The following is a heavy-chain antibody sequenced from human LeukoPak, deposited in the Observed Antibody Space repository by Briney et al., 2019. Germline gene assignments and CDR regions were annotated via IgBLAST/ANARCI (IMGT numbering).Heavy chain of an antibody. Sequence: ASVKVSCKTSGYTFNAYYMHWVRQAPGQGLECMGWINTNTGNPTYAQGFTGRFVFSLDTSFRTAYLQISSLKAEDTAVYYCARAAHDSGGYLRYYFDYWGQGTLVAVSS. V-gene: IGHV7-4-1*02. CDR1: GYTFNAYY. CDR3: ARAAHDSGGYLRYYFDY. J-gene: IGHJ4*02. CDR2: INTNTGNP. D-gene: IGHD3-22*01.